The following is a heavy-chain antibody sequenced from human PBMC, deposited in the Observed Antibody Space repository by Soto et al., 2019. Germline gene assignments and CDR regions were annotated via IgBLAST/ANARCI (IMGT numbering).Heavy chain of an antibody. CDR2: IVVGSGNT. D-gene: IGHD1-26*01. CDR1: GFTFTSSA. V-gene: IGHV1-58*01. J-gene: IGHJ4*02. CDR3: AAGPIVGATRGFDY. Sequence: GASVKSPCKASGFTFTSSAVQWVRQARGQRLEWIGWIVVGSGNTNYAQKFQERVTITRDMSTSTAYMELSSLRSEDTAVYYCAAGPIVGATRGFDYWGQGTLVTVSS.